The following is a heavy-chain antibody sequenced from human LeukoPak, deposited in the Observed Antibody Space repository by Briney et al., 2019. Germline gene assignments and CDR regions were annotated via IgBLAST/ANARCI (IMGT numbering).Heavy chain of an antibody. J-gene: IGHJ6*02. CDR1: GGSISNYY. V-gene: IGHV4-59*12. D-gene: IGHD3-9*01. Sequence: KPSETLSLTCTVSGGSISNYYWTWIRQTPRKGLEWIGYTSYSGSTNYNPSLKSRVTISSDPSKNQFSLRLSSVTAADTAVHYCARDPSRDWAPYAVDVWGLGTTVIVSS. CDR3: ARDPSRDWAPYAVDV. CDR2: TSYSGST.